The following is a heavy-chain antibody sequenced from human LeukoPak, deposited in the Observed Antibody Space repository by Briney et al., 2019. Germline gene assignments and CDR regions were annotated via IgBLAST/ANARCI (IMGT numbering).Heavy chain of an antibody. CDR3: AARPDSNRGPYDY. CDR2: IYSEGST. V-gene: IGHV3-66*01. D-gene: IGHD1/OR15-1a*01. CDR1: GYTLSDKP. J-gene: IGHJ4*02. Sequence: GRSLSLSCAVYGYTLSDKPMTWVRQAGGEGLEWVSVIYSEGSTYYSESVKGRFYISTDKSKNTLYLQMNSLGAEDTAVYYCAARPDSNRGPYDYWGQGTLVTVSS.